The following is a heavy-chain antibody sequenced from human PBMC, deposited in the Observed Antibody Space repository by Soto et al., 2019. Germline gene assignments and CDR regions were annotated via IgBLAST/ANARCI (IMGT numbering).Heavy chain of an antibody. CDR3: ARETVPPSYHYYDC. Sequence: EVQLVETGGGLIQRGGSLRLSCAASGFTVSSNYMSWVRQAPGRGLEWVSTIFSGGTTHYADSVKGRFTISRDSSKNTLYLQMNSLRAEDTAIYYCARETVPPSYHYYDCWGQGTLVTVSS. CDR1: GFTVSSNY. J-gene: IGHJ4*02. V-gene: IGHV3-53*02. D-gene: IGHD2-2*01. CDR2: IFSGGTT.